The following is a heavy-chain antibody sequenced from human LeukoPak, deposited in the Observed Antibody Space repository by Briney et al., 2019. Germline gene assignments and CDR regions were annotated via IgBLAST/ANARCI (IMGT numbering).Heavy chain of an antibody. Sequence: GGSLRLSCAASGFTFSSYAMSWVRQAPGKGLEWVSAISGSGGSTYYADSVKGRFTISRDNAKNLVYLQMNSLRGEDTAVYYCARVASSGSNRPFDHWGQGTLVTVSS. J-gene: IGHJ4*02. CDR3: ARVASSGSNRPFDH. CDR2: ISGSGGST. D-gene: IGHD1-26*01. V-gene: IGHV3-23*01. CDR1: GFTFSSYA.